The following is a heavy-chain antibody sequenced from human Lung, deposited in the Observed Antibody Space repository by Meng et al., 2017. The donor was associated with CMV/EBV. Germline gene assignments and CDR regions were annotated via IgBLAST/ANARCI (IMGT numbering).Heavy chain of an antibody. V-gene: IGHV4-34*01. CDR3: ARDVRGRWELLGGSDY. J-gene: IGHJ4*02. D-gene: IGHD1-26*01. CDR2: INHSGST. Sequence: QVQLQQWGAGLLKPSETLSLTCAVYGGSFSGYYWSWIRQPPGKGLEWIGEINHSGSTKYNPALKSRVTISVDTPKNQFSLKLSSVTAADTAVYYCARDVRGRWELLGGSDYWGQGTLVTVSS. CDR1: GGSFSGYY.